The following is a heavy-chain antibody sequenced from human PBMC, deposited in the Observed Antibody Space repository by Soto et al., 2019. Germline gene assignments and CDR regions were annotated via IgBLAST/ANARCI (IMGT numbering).Heavy chain of an antibody. Sequence: ASVKFSCKASGYTFTSYGISWVRQAPGQVLECMVWISAYNGNTNYXXKLQGRVXXTTDTSTSTAXMELRXLRSDDTDVYYCARVSVTTPFLDYWGQGTLVTVSS. CDR2: ISAYNGNT. V-gene: IGHV1-18*01. J-gene: IGHJ4*02. CDR1: GYTFTSYG. D-gene: IGHD4-17*01. CDR3: ARVSVTTPFLDY.